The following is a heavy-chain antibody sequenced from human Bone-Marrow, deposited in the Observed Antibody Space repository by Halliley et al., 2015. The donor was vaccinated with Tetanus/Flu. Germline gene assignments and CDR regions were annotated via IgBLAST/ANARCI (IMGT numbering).Heavy chain of an antibody. J-gene: IGHJ4*02. V-gene: IGHV1-18*01. D-gene: IGHD1-26*01. CDR3: ARAIRGRGASALDY. Sequence: WRGWISAYNGNTNYAQKFRGRVTMTTDTSTSTAYMELTSLRSDDTAVYYCARAIRGRGASALDYWGQGTLVSVSS. CDR2: ISAYNGNT.